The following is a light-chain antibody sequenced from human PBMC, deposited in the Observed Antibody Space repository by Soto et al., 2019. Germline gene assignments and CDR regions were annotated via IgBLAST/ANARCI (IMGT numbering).Light chain of an antibody. J-gene: IGKJ4*01. Sequence: DIVMTQSPDSLAVSLGERATINCKSSQSVLYSSNNKNYLAWYQQKPGQPPKMLIYWASTRESGVPDRFSGGGSGTDFTLTISSLQAEDVAVYFCQQHYRTPLTFGGGTKVEIK. CDR3: QQHYRTPLT. V-gene: IGKV4-1*01. CDR2: WAS. CDR1: QSVLYSSNNKNY.